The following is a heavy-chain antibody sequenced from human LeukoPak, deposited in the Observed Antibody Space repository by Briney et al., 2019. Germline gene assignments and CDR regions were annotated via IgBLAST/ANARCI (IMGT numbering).Heavy chain of an antibody. CDR2: INHSGST. J-gene: IGHJ4*02. Sequence: SETLSLTCAVYDGSFSGYYWSWIRQPPGKGLEWIGEINHSGSTNYNPSLKSRVTISVDTSKNQFSLKLSSVTAADTAVYYCAKQRSGWFHYFDYWGQGTLVTVSS. D-gene: IGHD6-19*01. CDR1: DGSFSGYY. V-gene: IGHV4-34*01. CDR3: AKQRSGWFHYFDY.